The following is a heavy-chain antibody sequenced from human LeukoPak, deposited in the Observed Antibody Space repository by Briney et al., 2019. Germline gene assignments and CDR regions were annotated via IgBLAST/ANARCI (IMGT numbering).Heavy chain of an antibody. CDR3: ARVFEDILTGYSPGWFDP. CDR2: IYTSGST. D-gene: IGHD3-9*01. V-gene: IGHV4-59*10. CDR1: GGSFSGYY. J-gene: IGHJ5*02. Sequence: PSETLSLTCAVYGGSFSGYYWSWIRQPAGKGLEWIGRIYTSGSTNYNPSLKSRVTMSVDTSKNQFSLKLSSVTAADTAVYYCARVFEDILTGYSPGWFDPWGQGTLVTVSS.